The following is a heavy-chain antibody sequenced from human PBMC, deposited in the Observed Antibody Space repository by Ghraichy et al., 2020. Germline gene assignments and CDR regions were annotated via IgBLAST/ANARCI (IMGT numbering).Heavy chain of an antibody. CDR3: ARGLGQLVNNFDS. CDR2: ISSNSTGASFSYI. V-gene: IGHV3-21*01. D-gene: IGHD6-13*01. Sequence: GGSLRLSCAASGFTFSSYTMNWVRQAPGKGLEWVSYISSNSTGASFSYIYYADSVKGRFTISRDNAKNSLYLQMNSLRVEDTAVYYCARGLGQLVNNFDSWGQGTLVTVSS. J-gene: IGHJ4*02. CDR1: GFTFSSYT.